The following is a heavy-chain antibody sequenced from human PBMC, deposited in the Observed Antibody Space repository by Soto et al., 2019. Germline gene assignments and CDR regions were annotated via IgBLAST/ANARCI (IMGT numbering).Heavy chain of an antibody. J-gene: IGHJ4*02. V-gene: IGHV1-3*01. Sequence: QVKLVQSGAEVKKPGASVKVSCKASGYTFTSYAMHWVRQAPGQRLEWMGWINAGNGNTKYSQKFQGRVTITRDTSASTAYMELSSLRSEDTAVYYCATRALFTYDSSGSFDYWGQGTLVTVSS. D-gene: IGHD3-22*01. CDR2: INAGNGNT. CDR1: GYTFTSYA. CDR3: ATRALFTYDSSGSFDY.